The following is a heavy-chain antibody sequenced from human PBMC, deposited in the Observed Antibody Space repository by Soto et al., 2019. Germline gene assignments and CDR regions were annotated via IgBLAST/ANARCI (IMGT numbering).Heavy chain of an antibody. CDR2: IYWDDDK. V-gene: IGHV2-5*02. Sequence: QITLKESGPTLVKPTQTLTLTCTFSGFSLSTSGVGVGWIRQPPGKALEWLALIYWDDDKRYSPSLKSRLTITKDTAKTHVVLTMTNMDPVDTATYYCAHSDSSGYHNWFDPWGQGTMVTVSS. CDR3: AHSDSSGYHNWFDP. D-gene: IGHD3-22*01. CDR1: GFSLSTSGVG. J-gene: IGHJ5*02.